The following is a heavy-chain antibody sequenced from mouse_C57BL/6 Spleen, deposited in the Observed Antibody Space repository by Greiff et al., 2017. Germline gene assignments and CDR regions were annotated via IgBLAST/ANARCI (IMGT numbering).Heavy chain of an antibody. CDR1: GYSFTGYF. D-gene: IGHD2-3*01. Sequence: EVQLQQSGPELVKPGDSVKISCKASGYSFTGYFMNWVMQSHGKSLEWIGRINPYNGDTLYNQKFKGKATLTVDKSSSTAHMELRSLTSEDSAVYYYARSEWLLRTYFDYWGQGTTLTVSS. J-gene: IGHJ2*01. V-gene: IGHV1-20*01. CDR2: INPYNGDT. CDR3: ARSEWLLRTYFDY.